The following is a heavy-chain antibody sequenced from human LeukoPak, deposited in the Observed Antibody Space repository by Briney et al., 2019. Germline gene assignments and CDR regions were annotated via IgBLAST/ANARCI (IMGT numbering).Heavy chain of an antibody. CDR3: ASPPTTSYSTPQWSGGMDV. J-gene: IGHJ6*02. D-gene: IGHD3-3*01. CDR2: ISAYNGNT. Sequence: ASVKVSCKASGYTFTSYVISWVRQAPGQGLEWMGWISAYNGNTNYAQQLQGRVTMTTDTSTSTAYMELSSLRSEDTAVYSSASPPTTSYSTPQWSGGMDVWGQGTTVTASS. V-gene: IGHV1-18*01. CDR1: GYTFTSYV.